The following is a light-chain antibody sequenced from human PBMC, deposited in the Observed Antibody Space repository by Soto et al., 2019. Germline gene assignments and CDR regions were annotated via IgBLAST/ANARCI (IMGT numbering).Light chain of an antibody. J-gene: IGKJ2*01. CDR3: QQYNNWPPMYT. CDR2: GAS. Sequence: EIVMTQSPATLPVSPGERATLSCRASQSVRSNLAWYQQKPGQAPRLLIYGASTRATGIPARFSGSGSGTEFTLTISSLQSEDFAVYYCQQYNNWPPMYTFGQGTKLEIK. V-gene: IGKV3-15*01. CDR1: QSVRSN.